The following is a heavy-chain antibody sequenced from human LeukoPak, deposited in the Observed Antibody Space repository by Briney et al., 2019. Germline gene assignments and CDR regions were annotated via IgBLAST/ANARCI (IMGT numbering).Heavy chain of an antibody. CDR1: GYTFTSYD. J-gene: IGHJ6*03. Sequence: ASVKVSCKASGYTFTSYDINWVRQATGQGLEWMGWMNPNSGNTGYAQKFQGRVTMTRNTSISTAYMELGSLRSEDTAVYYCARAPSGRKVPKKTVVTPYYYYYCMDVWGKGTTVTVSS. D-gene: IGHD4-23*01. CDR3: ARAPSGRKVPKKTVVTPYYYYYCMDV. V-gene: IGHV1-8*01. CDR2: MNPNSGNT.